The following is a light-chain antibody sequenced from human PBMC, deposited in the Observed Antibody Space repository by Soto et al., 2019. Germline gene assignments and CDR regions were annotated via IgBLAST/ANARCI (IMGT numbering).Light chain of an antibody. CDR3: CSYAGRYSYV. CDR1: SSDVGAYNF. J-gene: IGLJ1*01. V-gene: IGLV2-11*01. Sequence: QSVLTQPRSVSGAPGQSVTISCTGTSSDVGAYNFVSWYQQHPGKAPELMISDVSRRPSGVPDRFSATKSGNTASLTISVLQAEDEADYYCCSYAGRYSYVFGSGTKVTVL. CDR2: DVS.